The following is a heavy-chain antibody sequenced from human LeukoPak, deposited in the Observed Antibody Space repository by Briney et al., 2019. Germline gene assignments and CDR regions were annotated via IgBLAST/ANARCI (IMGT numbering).Heavy chain of an antibody. CDR2: IHYSGST. D-gene: IGHD3-22*01. J-gene: IGHJ4*02. CDR1: GGSISSYY. V-gene: IGHV4-59*12. CDR3: ARDYYYDSSGYDY. Sequence: SETLSLTCSVSGGSISSYYWSWIRQPPEKGLEWIGYIHYSGSTSYNPSLKSRVTMSVDTSKNQFSLKLSSVTAADTAVYYCARDYYYDSSGYDYWGQGTLVTVSS.